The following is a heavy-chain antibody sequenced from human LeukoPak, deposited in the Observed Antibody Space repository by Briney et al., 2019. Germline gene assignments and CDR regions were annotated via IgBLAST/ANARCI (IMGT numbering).Heavy chain of an antibody. CDR2: IIPIFGTA. CDR3: ARVETGDYGWFDP. Sequence: GASVKVSCKASGGTFSSYAISWVRQAPGQGLEWMGGIIPIFGTANYAQEFQGRVTITADKSTSTAYMELSSLRSEDTAVYYCARVETGDYGWFDPWGQGTLVTVSS. CDR1: GGTFSSYA. J-gene: IGHJ5*02. V-gene: IGHV1-69*06. D-gene: IGHD4-17*01.